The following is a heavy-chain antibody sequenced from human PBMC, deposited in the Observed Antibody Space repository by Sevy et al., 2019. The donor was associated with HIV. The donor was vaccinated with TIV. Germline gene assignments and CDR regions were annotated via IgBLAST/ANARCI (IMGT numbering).Heavy chain of an antibody. V-gene: IGHV4-59*13. CDR1: DASLTSYY. J-gene: IGHJ4*02. Sequence: SETLSLTCTVSDASLTSYYWSWIRYSPGKGLEWIGNIYYNGRTNYNRSLKSRVIISVDTSKGQFSLRLNSVTPADTDLYYCARDSFCTGGNCHMFFDHWGQGILVTVSS. D-gene: IGHD2-15*01. CDR2: IYYNGRT. CDR3: ARDSFCTGGNCHMFFDH.